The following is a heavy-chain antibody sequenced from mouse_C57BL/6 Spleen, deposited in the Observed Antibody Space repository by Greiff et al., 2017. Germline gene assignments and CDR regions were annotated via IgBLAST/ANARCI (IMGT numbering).Heavy chain of an antibody. Sequence: QVQLQQPGAELVMPWASVKLSCKASGYTFTSYWMHWVKQRPGQGLEWIGEIDPSDSYTNYNQKLKGKSTLTVDKSSSTAYMQLSSLTSEDSAVYYCARRITTVHYFDYWGQGTTLTVSS. CDR3: ARRITTVHYFDY. V-gene: IGHV1-69*01. CDR2: IDPSDSYT. D-gene: IGHD1-1*01. CDR1: GYTFTSYW. J-gene: IGHJ2*01.